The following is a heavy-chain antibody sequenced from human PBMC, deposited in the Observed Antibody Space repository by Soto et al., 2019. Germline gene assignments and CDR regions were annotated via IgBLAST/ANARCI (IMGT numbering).Heavy chain of an antibody. CDR3: ARDRYRYGPNAYDL. J-gene: IGHJ3*01. CDR2: IFHSGST. CDR1: GASISSGGYY. D-gene: IGHD5-18*01. V-gene: IGHV4-31*03. Sequence: QVQLQQSGPGLVKPSQTLSLTCSVSGASISSGGYYWSWIRQHPGKGLEWIGHIFHSGSTYYNQSLRSRITMAVDTSNNRFSLNLRSMTAADTAVYYCARDRYRYGPNAYDLLGQGTMVTVSS.